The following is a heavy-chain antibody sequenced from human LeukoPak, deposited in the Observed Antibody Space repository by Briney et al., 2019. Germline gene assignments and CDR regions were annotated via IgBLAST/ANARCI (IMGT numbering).Heavy chain of an antibody. CDR2: TNPNSGNT. D-gene: IGHD6-13*01. CDR3: ARGGAGSSWYLSYYYGMDV. Sequence: GASVKVSCKASGYTFTSYDINWVRQATGQGLEWMGWTNPNSGNTGYAQKFQGRVTMTRNTSISTAYMELSSLRSEDTAVYYCARGGAGSSWYLSYYYGMDVWGQGTTVTVSS. J-gene: IGHJ6*02. CDR1: GYTFTSYD. V-gene: IGHV1-8*01.